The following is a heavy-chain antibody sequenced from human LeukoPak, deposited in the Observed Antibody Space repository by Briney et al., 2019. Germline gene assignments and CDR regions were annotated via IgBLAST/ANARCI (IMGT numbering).Heavy chain of an antibody. CDR2: ISYLSSHV. CDR3: GRAFPPLRTPSAGDL. V-gene: IGHV3-21*01. J-gene: IGHJ4*02. CDR1: GFTFSDYD. D-gene: IGHD3-16*01. Sequence: NPGGSLRLSCSASGFTFSDYDMNWVRQAPGKGLEWVSSISYLSSHVYYGDSVKGRFSISRDNAKNSLYLQMNSLGAEDTAIYYCGRAFPPLRTPSAGDLWGQGILVTVSS.